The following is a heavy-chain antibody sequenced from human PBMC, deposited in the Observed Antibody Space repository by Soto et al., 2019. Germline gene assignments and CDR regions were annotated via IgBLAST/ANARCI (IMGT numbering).Heavy chain of an antibody. CDR2: INPSGGST. D-gene: IGHD5-12*01. Sequence: QVQLVQSGAEVKKPGASVKVSCKASGYTFTSYYMHWVRQAPGQGLEWMGIINPSGGSTTYAQKFQGRVTMTTDTSTSTAYMELRSLRSDDTAVYYCARALGYSGYAGMDVWGQGTTVTVSS. V-gene: IGHV1-46*01. CDR1: GYTFTSYY. CDR3: ARALGYSGYAGMDV. J-gene: IGHJ6*02.